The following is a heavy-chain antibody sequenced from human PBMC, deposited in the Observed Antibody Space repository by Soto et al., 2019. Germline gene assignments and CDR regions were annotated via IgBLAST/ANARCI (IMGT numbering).Heavy chain of an antibody. CDR2: ISGDGSDK. Sequence: QVQVVESGGGVVQPERSLRLSCAISGFTFSDFGMHWVRQAPGKGLEWVAAISGDGSDKYYVGSVQGRFTISRDNTKNALYLQMNSLRSEDTAVYYGAKGTAVARQPFANWGQGTLVTVSS. D-gene: IGHD6-19*01. J-gene: IGHJ4*02. V-gene: IGHV3-30*18. CDR3: AKGTAVARQPFAN. CDR1: GFTFSDFG.